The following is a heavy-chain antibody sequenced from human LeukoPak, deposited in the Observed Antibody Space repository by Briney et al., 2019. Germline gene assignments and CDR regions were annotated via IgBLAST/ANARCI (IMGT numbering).Heavy chain of an antibody. D-gene: IGHD3-10*01. CDR1: GGSISGYY. V-gene: IGHV4-59*12. CDR3: ARISRGGITMVRGVPGGDY. J-gene: IGHJ4*02. Sequence: SETLSLTCTVSGGSISGYYWSWIRQPPGKGLQWIGYIHYSGSTRYNPSLENRVTISVDKSKNQFSLKLSSVTAADTAVYYCARISRGGITMVRGVPGGDYWGQGTLVTVSS. CDR2: IHYSGST.